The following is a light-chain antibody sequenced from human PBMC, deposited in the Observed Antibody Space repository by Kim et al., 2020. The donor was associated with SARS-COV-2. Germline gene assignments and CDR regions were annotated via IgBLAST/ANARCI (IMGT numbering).Light chain of an antibody. CDR1: SLRSYY. Sequence: SSELTQDPAVSVALGQTVRITCQGDSLRSYYAGWYQQKPGQAPVLVIYGKNNRPSGISDRFSGSSSGNTASLTITGAQAEDEADYYCNSRDSSGNHIFGGGTQLTVL. CDR3: NSRDSSGNHI. CDR2: GKN. J-gene: IGLJ2*01. V-gene: IGLV3-19*01.